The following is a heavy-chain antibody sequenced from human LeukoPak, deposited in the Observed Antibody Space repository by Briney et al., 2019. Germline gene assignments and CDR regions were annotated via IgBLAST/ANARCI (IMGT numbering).Heavy chain of an antibody. J-gene: IGHJ4*02. CDR1: GFTFSGSA. Sequence: GGSLRLSCAASGFTFSGSAMHWVRQASGKGLEWVGRIRSKANSYATAYAASVKGRFTISRDDSKNTPYLQMNSLKTEDTAVYYCTRHPDYDYVWGSYRYTNYWGQGTLVTVSS. D-gene: IGHD3-16*02. CDR2: IRSKANSYAT. CDR3: TRHPDYDYVWGSYRYTNY. V-gene: IGHV3-73*01.